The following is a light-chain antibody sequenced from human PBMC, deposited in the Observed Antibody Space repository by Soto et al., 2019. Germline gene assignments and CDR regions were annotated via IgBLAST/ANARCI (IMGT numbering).Light chain of an antibody. CDR3: QQHSTWPWT. J-gene: IGKJ1*01. V-gene: IGKV3-11*01. Sequence: EIVLTQSPVTLSLSPGARATLSCRASQSVSSYFAWYQQSPGQAPRLLIYHASKRASGIPARFSGSGSGTDLTLTISSLEPEDFAVYYCQQHSTWPWTFGQGTKVDIK. CDR1: QSVSSY. CDR2: HAS.